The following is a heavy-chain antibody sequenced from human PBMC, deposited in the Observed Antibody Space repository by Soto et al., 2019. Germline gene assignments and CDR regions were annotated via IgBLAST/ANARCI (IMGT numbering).Heavy chain of an antibody. J-gene: IGHJ4*02. CDR2: ISGSGGST. V-gene: IGHV3-23*01. Sequence: SLRLSCAASGFTFSSYAMSWVRQAPGKGLEWVSAISGSGGSTYYADSVKGRFTISRNNSKNTLYLQMNSLRAEDTAVYYCAKGTYGDPPNFDYWGQGTLVTVSS. CDR1: GFTFSSYA. CDR3: AKGTYGDPPNFDY. D-gene: IGHD4-17*01.